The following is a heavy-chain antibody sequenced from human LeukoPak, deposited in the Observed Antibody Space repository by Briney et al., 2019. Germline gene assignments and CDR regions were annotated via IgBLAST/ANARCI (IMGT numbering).Heavy chain of an antibody. Sequence: GASVKVSCKASGYTFTSYGISWVRQAPGQGPEWMGWISAYNGNTNYAQKLQGRVTMTTDTSTSTAYMELRSLRSDDTAVYYCARSYYYDSSGRAKNFFDYWGQGTLVTVSS. J-gene: IGHJ4*02. V-gene: IGHV1-18*01. D-gene: IGHD3-22*01. CDR1: GYTFTSYG. CDR2: ISAYNGNT. CDR3: ARSYYYDSSGRAKNFFDY.